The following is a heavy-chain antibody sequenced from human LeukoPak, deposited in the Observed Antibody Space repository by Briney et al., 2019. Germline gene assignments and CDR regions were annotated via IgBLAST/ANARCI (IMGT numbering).Heavy chain of an antibody. Sequence: SETLSLTCTVSGGXISSYYCSWIRQPPGKGLEWIGCIYYSGSTNYNPSLKSRVTISVDTSKNQFSLKLSSVTAADTAVYYCARRSGWEPYFDYWGQGTLVTVSS. J-gene: IGHJ4*02. CDR3: ARRSGWEPYFDY. CDR1: GGXISSYY. V-gene: IGHV4-59*01. CDR2: IYYSGST. D-gene: IGHD1-26*01.